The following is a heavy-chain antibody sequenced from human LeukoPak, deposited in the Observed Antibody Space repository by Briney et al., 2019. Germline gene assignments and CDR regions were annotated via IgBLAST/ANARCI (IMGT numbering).Heavy chain of an antibody. CDR2: INPSGGST. CDR3: ARDRAATILY. V-gene: IGHV1-46*01. Sequence: GASVKVSCKASGGTFSSYAISWVRQAPGQGLEWMGIINPSGGSTSYAQKFQGRVTMTRDTSTSTVYMELSSLRSEDTAVYYCARDRAATILYWGQGTLVTVSS. D-gene: IGHD5-24*01. CDR1: GGTFSSYA. J-gene: IGHJ4*02.